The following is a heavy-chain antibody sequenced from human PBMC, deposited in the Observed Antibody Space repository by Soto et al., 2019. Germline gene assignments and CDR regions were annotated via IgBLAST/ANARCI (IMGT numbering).Heavy chain of an antibody. V-gene: IGHV4-31*02. Sequence: QVQVQESGPGLVKPSQTLSLKCSVSGGSIGSRDYYWSWIRQHPEKGLKWIGSIYYNGNTDYNPSLRGRPTMSLDTSMNEFSLKLTSVTAADTAVYYCARDKGGAALKGSGMDVWGQGTTVTVS. CDR3: ARDKGGAALKGSGMDV. CDR2: IYYNGNT. CDR1: GGSIGSRDYY. D-gene: IGHD3-10*01. J-gene: IGHJ6*02.